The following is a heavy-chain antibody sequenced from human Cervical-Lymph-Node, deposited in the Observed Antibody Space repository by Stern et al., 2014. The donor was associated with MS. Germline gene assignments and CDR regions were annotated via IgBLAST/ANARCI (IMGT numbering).Heavy chain of an antibody. CDR2: LFPVFGTP. D-gene: IGHD6-13*01. CDR1: GGTFSKIP. CDR3: ALSSETSDRWYSLGYDL. Sequence: VQLVESGGEVTKPGSSRKVSCKASGGTFSKIPSSWVRQATGHGLEWMGGLFPVFGTPAYAQEFRGRVTITADGSTSTVYMELSSLRSDDTAVYYCALSSETSDRWYSLGYDLWGQGTLVTVSS. J-gene: IGHJ5*02. V-gene: IGHV1-69*01.